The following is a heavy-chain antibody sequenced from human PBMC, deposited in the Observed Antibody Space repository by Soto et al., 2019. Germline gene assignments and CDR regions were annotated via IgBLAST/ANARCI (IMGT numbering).Heavy chain of an antibody. J-gene: IGHJ5*02. CDR2: INHSGST. CDR1: GGSFSGYY. V-gene: IGHV4-34*01. D-gene: IGHD3-3*01. CDR3: ARGVRYYDFWSGYGKNWFDP. Sequence: PSETLSLTCAVYGGSFSGYYWSWIRQPPGKGLEGIGEINHSGSTNYNPSLKSRVTISVDTSKNQFSLKLSSVTAADTAVYYCARGVRYYDFWSGYGKNWFDPWGQGTLVTVFS.